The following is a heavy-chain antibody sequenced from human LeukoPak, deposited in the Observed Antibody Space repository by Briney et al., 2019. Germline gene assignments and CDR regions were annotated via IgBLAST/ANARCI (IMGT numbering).Heavy chain of an antibody. CDR2: ISGSGGRT. Sequence: GGSLRLSCAASGFTFSRYGMSWVRQAPGKGLEWVSAISGSGGRTYYADSVKGRFTISRDNSKNTLYLQMNSLRAEDTAVYNCAKGDFYGSGRDYYYYMDVWGKRTTVTISS. CDR1: GFTFSRYG. V-gene: IGHV3-23*01. CDR3: AKGDFYGSGRDYYYYMDV. D-gene: IGHD3-10*01. J-gene: IGHJ6*03.